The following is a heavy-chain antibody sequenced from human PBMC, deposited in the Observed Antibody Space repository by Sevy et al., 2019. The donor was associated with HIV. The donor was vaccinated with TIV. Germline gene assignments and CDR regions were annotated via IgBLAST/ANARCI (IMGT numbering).Heavy chain of an antibody. D-gene: IGHD6-19*01. V-gene: IGHV1-18*01. CDR1: GYSFTQYG. CDR3: AGDYRPFPYNSGWDDYDFYYMHV. CDR2: ISTYSGAT. Sequence: ASVKVSCKTSGYSFTQYGISWVRQAPGQGLEWMGWISTYSGATNYSEKFQGRVTLTKDTSTDTAYMELTVLGSDDTAVNYWAGDYRPFPYNSGWDDYDFYYMHVWGKGTMVTVSS. J-gene: IGHJ6*03.